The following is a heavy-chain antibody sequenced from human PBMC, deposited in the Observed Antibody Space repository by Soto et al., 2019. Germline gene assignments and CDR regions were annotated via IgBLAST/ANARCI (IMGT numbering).Heavy chain of an antibody. Sequence: EVQLVESGGGLVKPGGSLRLSCAASGFTFSSYSMNWVRQAPGKGLEWVSSISSSSSYIYYADLVKGRFTISRDNAKNSLYLQMNSLRAEDTAVYYCAREGAYYYGMDVWGQGTTVTVSS. D-gene: IGHD1-26*01. CDR2: ISSSSSYI. CDR1: GFTFSSYS. V-gene: IGHV3-21*01. J-gene: IGHJ6*02. CDR3: AREGAYYYGMDV.